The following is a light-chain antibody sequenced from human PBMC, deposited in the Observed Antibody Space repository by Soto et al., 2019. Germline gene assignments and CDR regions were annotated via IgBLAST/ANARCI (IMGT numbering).Light chain of an antibody. CDR1: QSISSW. Sequence: DIQMSQAPFPPSSSVGGRVTVTFRASQSISSWLAWYQQKPGKAPKLLISEASSLESGVPSRFSGSESGTDFTLTISSLQPDDFATYYCQQYKSYPWTFGQGTKVDIK. CDR2: EAS. J-gene: IGKJ1*01. CDR3: QQYKSYPWT. V-gene: IGKV1-5*03.